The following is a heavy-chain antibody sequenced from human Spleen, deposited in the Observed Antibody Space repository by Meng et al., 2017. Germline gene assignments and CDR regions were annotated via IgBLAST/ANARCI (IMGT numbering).Heavy chain of an antibody. V-gene: IGHV4-59*01. CDR2: IYYSGST. J-gene: IGHJ3*02. CDR3: ARDLGSSAPGSAFDI. D-gene: IGHD3-10*01. Sequence: GSLRLSCTVSGGSITSYYWSWIRQPPGKGLEWIGYIYYSGSTNYNPSLKSRVTIPVDTSKNQFSLRLSSVTAADTAVYYCARDLGSSAPGSAFDIWGQGTMVTVSS. CDR1: GGSITSYY.